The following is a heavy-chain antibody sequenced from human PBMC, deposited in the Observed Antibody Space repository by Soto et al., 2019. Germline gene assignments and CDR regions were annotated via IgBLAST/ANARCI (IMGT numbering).Heavy chain of an antibody. J-gene: IGHJ4*02. V-gene: IGHV3-7*05. Sequence: PGGSLRLSCAASGFTFSSYWMHWVRQAPGKGLEWVAHIERDGSEKSYVDSVKGRFTVSRDNAKKSLYLQMNSLRVEDTAIYYCVRGLYTASPHFFFWGQGTLVTVSP. CDR3: VRGLYTASPHFFF. CDR1: GFTFSSYW. D-gene: IGHD1-26*01. CDR2: IERDGSEK.